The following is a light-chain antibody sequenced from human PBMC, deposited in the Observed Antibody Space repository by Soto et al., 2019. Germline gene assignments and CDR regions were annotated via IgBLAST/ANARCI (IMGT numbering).Light chain of an antibody. CDR3: QPRASWPLT. V-gene: IGKV3-11*01. CDR1: QSISGY. J-gene: IGKJ4*01. Sequence: EIVLTQSPATLSLSPGERATLSCRASQSISGYLAWYQHRPGRAPRLLIYDASNRATGMPDRFSGRGSGTDFTLTISSLEPEDFEVYCCQPRASWPLTFGGGTALE. CDR2: DAS.